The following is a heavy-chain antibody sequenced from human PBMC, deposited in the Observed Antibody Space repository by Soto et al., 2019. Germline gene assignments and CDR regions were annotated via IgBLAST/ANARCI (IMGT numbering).Heavy chain of an antibody. CDR3: ARRPHCSGGICYYGLDN. Sequence: GASVKVSCKASGYTFTNSDINWVRQAPGQGLEWMGWMNPDSGHAAYAQKFQGRVTLTTSTSTSTVYMEMRSLGSEDTAVYYCARRPHCSGGICYYGLDNWGQGPLVTVSS. D-gene: IGHD2-15*01. CDR2: MNPDSGHA. CDR1: GYTFTNSD. V-gene: IGHV1-8*01. J-gene: IGHJ4*02.